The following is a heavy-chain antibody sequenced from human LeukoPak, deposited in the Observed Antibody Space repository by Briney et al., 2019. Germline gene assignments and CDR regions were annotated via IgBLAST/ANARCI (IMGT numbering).Heavy chain of an antibody. D-gene: IGHD4-17*01. CDR3: ATTVTTGLAPDY. V-gene: IGHV4-4*07. CDR2: TYTSGST. J-gene: IGHJ4*02. CDR1: GGSISSYY. Sequence: SETLSLTCTVSGGSISSYYWSWIRQPAGKGLEWIGRTYTSGSTNYNPSLKSRVTMSVDTSKNQFSLKLSSVTAADTAVYYCATTVTTGLAPDYWGQGTLVTVSS.